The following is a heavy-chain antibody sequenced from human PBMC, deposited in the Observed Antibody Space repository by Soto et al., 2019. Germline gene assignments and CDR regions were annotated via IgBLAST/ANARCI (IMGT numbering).Heavy chain of an antibody. CDR1: GFTFRNYG. J-gene: IGHJ6*02. D-gene: IGHD2-21*01. Sequence: GGSLRLSCAASGFTFRNYGIHWVRQAPGKGLEWVALISYDGSNKFYADSVKGRFTISRDNSKNTLYLQMNSLRPEDTAVYYCAKDCCGGGTFYSYGMDVWGQGTTVTVSS. V-gene: IGHV3-30*18. CDR3: AKDCCGGGTFYSYGMDV. CDR2: ISYDGSNK.